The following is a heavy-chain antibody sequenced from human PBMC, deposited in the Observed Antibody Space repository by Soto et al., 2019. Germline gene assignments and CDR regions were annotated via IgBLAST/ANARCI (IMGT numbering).Heavy chain of an antibody. V-gene: IGHV4-59*01. Sequence: QVQLQESGPGLVKPSETLSLTCTVSGGSISSYYWSWIRQPPGKGLEWIGYIYYSGSTNYNPSLKSRVTISVDTSKNQFSLKLSSVTAADTAVYYCARVAQKDGYCSGGSCYESLVYCDYWGQGTLVTVSS. CDR2: IYYSGST. CDR1: GGSISSYY. CDR3: ARVAQKDGYCSGGSCYESLVYCDY. D-gene: IGHD2-15*01. J-gene: IGHJ4*02.